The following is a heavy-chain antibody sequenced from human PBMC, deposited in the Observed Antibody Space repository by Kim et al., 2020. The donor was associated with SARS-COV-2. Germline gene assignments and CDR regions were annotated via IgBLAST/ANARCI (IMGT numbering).Heavy chain of an antibody. J-gene: IGHJ4*01. V-gene: IGHV4-59*01. Sequence: SETLSLTCAVSGGSISSYYWSWIRQPPGKGLEWIGYIYYSGSTNYNPSLKSRVTISVDTSKNQFSLNLSSVTAADTAVYYCARAPAYYYGSGSYFGHFD. CDR2: IYYSGST. CDR1: GGSISSYY. CDR3: ARAPAYYYGSGSYFGHFD. D-gene: IGHD3-10*01.